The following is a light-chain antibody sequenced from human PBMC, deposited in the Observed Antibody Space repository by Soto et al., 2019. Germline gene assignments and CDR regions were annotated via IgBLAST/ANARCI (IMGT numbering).Light chain of an antibody. CDR3: QEYSTYST. CDR2: KAS. CDR1: QSISSW. V-gene: IGKV1-5*03. J-gene: IGKJ1*01. Sequence: DIQMTQSPSTLSASVGDRVTITCRASQSISSWLAWYQQKPGKAPKLLIYKASTLKSGVPSRFSGSGSGTESTLTISSLQADDSATYYCQEYSTYSTFGPGTKVDI.